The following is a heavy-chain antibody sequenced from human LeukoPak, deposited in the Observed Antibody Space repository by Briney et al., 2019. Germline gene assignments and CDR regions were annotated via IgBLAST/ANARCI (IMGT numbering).Heavy chain of an antibody. CDR3: ARDPLN. CDR2: IYYSGST. V-gene: IGHV4-59*01. CDR1: GGSISSYY. J-gene: IGHJ4*02. Sequence: SETLSLTCTVSGGSISSYYWSWIRQPPGKGLEWIGYIYYSGSTNYNPSLKSRVTISVDTSKNQFSLKLSSVTAADTAVYYCARDPLNWGQGTLVTVSS.